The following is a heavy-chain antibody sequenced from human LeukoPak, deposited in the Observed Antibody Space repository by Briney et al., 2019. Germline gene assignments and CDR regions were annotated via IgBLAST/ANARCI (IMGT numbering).Heavy chain of an antibody. CDR2: ISGSGGST. V-gene: IGHV3-23*01. Sequence: GGSLRLSCAASGFTFSSYAMSWVRQAPGKGLEWVSAISGSGGSTYYADSVKGRFTISRDNSKNTLYLQMNSLRAEDTAVYYCAKGDSIVERTSLYGMDVWGHGTTVIVSS. CDR1: GFTFSSYA. D-gene: IGHD2-2*01. CDR3: AKGDSIVERTSLYGMDV. J-gene: IGHJ6*02.